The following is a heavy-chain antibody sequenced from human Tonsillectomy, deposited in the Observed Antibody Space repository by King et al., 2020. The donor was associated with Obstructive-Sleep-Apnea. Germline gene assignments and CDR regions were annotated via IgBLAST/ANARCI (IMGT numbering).Heavy chain of an antibody. CDR3: ARDLDEIVVVAAANYYYYGMDV. Sequence: VQLVESGAEVKKPGSSVKVSCKASGGTFSSYAISWVRQAPGQGLEWMGGIIPMFGTANYAQKFQGRVTIIADESTSTAYMELSSLRSEDTAVYYCARDLDEIVVVAAANYYYYGMDVWGQGTTVTVSS. V-gene: IGHV1-69*01. D-gene: IGHD2-2*01. CDR2: IIPMFGTA. CDR1: GGTFSSYA. J-gene: IGHJ6*02.